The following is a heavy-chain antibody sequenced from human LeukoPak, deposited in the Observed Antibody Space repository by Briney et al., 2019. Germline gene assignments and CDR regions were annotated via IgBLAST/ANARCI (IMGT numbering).Heavy chain of an antibody. CDR1: GLTFDDYA. CDR2: ISWNSGSI. CDR3: AKDSRGWAVAATGYFQH. J-gene: IGHJ1*01. Sequence: GRSLRLSCAASGLTFDDYAMHWVRQAPGKGLEWVSGISWNSGSIGYADSVKGRFTISRVNAKNSLYLQMNSLRAEDTALYYCAKDSRGWAVAATGYFQHWGQGTLVTVSS. V-gene: IGHV3-9*01. D-gene: IGHD6-19*01.